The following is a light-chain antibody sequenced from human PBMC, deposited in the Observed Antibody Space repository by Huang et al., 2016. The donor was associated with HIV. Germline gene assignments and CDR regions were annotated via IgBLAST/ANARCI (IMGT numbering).Light chain of an antibody. CDR3: QQYGSSPIT. J-gene: IGKJ3*01. CDR1: QSLSSGY. V-gene: IGKV3-20*01. CDR2: GAS. Sequence: EIVLTQSPGTLSLSPGERATLSCRASQSLSSGYLAWYQQKPGQAPRLLIYGASSSATGIPDRFSGSGSGTDFTLTISRLEPEDFAVYYCQQYGSSPITFGPGTKVDIK.